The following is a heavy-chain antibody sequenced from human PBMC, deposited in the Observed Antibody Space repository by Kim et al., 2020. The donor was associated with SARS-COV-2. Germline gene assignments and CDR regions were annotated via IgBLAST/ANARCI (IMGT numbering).Heavy chain of an antibody. CDR2: INHSGST. Sequence: SETLSLTCAVYGGSFSGYYWSWIRQPPGKGLEWIGEINHSGSTNYKPSLKSGVTRSVDTSKNQFSLKLRSVTAADTAGYYCARGLSGDYYDSSGYLTRRIWDYWGQGTLVTVSS. CDR3: ARGLSGDYYDSSGYLTRRIWDY. D-gene: IGHD3-22*01. V-gene: IGHV4-34*01. J-gene: IGHJ4*02. CDR1: GGSFSGYY.